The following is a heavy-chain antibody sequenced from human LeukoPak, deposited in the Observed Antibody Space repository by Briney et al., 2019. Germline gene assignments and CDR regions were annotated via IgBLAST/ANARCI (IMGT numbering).Heavy chain of an antibody. CDR2: ISAYNGIT. CDR1: GYTFTSYG. J-gene: IGHJ3*02. D-gene: IGHD2-21*02. V-gene: IGHV1-18*01. CDR3: ARDLGVVVTAHAFDI. Sequence: GVSVKVSCKASGYTFTSYGISWVRQAPGQGLEWMGWISAYNGITNYAQKLQGRVTMTTDTSTSTAYMELRSLRSDDTAVYYCARDLGVVVTAHAFDIWGQGTMVTVSS.